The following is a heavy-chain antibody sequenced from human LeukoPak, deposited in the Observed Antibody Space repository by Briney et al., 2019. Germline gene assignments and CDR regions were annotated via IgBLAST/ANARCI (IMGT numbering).Heavy chain of an antibody. CDR3: ARLLGSHINYFDP. V-gene: IGHV4-38-2*02. J-gene: IGHJ5*02. CDR1: GYSISSGYY. D-gene: IGHD2-21*01. CDR2: IYYSGST. Sequence: TSETLSLTCTVSGYSISSGYYWGWIRQPPGKGLEWIGSIYYSGSTYYNPSLKSRVTISVDTSKNQFSLKLSSVTAADTAVYYCARLLGSHINYFDPWGQGTLVTVSS.